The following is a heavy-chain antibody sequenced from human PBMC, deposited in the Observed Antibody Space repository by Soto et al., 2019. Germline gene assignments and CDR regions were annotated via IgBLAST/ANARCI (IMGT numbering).Heavy chain of an antibody. J-gene: IGHJ5*02. CDR3: ARDETLRYFDWSNGFDP. CDR2: TSAYNGNT. Sequence: GXSVKVSFNASGYTFTSYGISLVRHSPGQGLEGMEWTSAYNGNTNYAQKLQGRVTMTTDTSTSTAYMELRSLRSDETAVYYCARDETLRYFDWSNGFDPWGQGTLVTVSS. CDR1: GYTFTSYG. V-gene: IGHV1-18*01. D-gene: IGHD3-9*01.